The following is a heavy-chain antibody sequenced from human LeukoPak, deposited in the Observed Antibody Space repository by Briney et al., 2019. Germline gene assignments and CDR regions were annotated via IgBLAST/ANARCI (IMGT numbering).Heavy chain of an antibody. J-gene: IGHJ4*02. CDR3: ARYDGGATADF. Sequence: GESLKISCKVSGYILDNYWIAWVRPLPGKGLEWMGIFFPADSDTRYSPSFQGQVTISADKSVSTAYLQWSSLKVSDTATYYCARYDGGATADFWGQGTLVTVSS. V-gene: IGHV5-51*01. CDR1: GYILDNYW. D-gene: IGHD1-26*01. CDR2: FFPADSDT.